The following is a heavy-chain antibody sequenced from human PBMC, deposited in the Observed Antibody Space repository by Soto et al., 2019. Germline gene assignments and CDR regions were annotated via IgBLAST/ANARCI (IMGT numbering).Heavy chain of an antibody. Sequence: PGESLKISCQGSGYSFPSYWIGWVRQMPGKDLEWMGIIYPGDSDTRYSPSFQGQVTISADKSLRTAHLQSTSLKASDTALYYCARSRSFTLGFYYDGMDVWGQGTTVTVSS. D-gene: IGHD6-6*01. CDR1: GYSFPSYW. CDR3: ARSRSFTLGFYYDGMDV. CDR2: IYPGDSDT. J-gene: IGHJ6*02. V-gene: IGHV5-51*01.